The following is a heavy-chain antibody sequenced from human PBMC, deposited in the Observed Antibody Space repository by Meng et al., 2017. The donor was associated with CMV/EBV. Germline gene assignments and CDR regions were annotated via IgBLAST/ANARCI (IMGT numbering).Heavy chain of an antibody. Sequence: GESLKISCAASGFTFSSYAMHWVRQAPGKGLEWVAVISYDGSKRYYADSVKGRFTISRDNSKNTLYLPMNSLRVEDTAVYYCARSSWEPASDAFDIWGQGTMVTVSS. CDR1: GFTFSSYA. D-gene: IGHD1-26*01. J-gene: IGHJ3*02. CDR3: ARSSWEPASDAFDI. V-gene: IGHV3-30-3*01. CDR2: ISYDGSKR.